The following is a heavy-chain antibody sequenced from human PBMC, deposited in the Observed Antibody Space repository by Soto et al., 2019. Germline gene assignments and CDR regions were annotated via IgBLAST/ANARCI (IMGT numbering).Heavy chain of an antibody. D-gene: IGHD4-17*01. V-gene: IGHV3-33*01. CDR1: GFTFSSYG. Sequence: GGSLRLSCAASGFTFSSYGMHWVRQAPGKGLEWVAVIWYDGSNKYYADSVKGRFTISRDNSKNTLYLQMNSLRAEDTAVYYCASTDDYGDYSGNYWGQGTLVTVSS. J-gene: IGHJ4*02. CDR3: ASTDDYGDYSGNY. CDR2: IWYDGSNK.